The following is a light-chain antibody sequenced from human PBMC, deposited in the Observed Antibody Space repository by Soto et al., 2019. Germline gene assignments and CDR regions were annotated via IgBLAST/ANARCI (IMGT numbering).Light chain of an antibody. J-gene: IGLJ1*01. V-gene: IGLV2-23*02. CDR3: CSYAGGSTFV. CDR1: NSNIGTYNL. Sequence: QSALTQPASVSGSPGQSITISCSGTNSNIGTYNLVSWYKQHPGEVPKLILYEVSKRPSGVSHRFSGSKSGNTASLTISGLQAEDEADYYCCSYAGGSTFVFGTGTQLTVL. CDR2: EVS.